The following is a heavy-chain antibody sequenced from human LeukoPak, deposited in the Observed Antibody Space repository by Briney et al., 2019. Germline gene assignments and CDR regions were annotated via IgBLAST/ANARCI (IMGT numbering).Heavy chain of an antibody. Sequence: GASVKVSCKASGYTFTSYYMHWVRQAPGQGLEWMGWISAYNGNTNYAQKLQGRVTMTTDTSTSTAYMELRSLRSDDTAVYYCARDPASFGWFDPWGQGTLVTVSS. V-gene: IGHV1-18*04. CDR3: ARDPASFGWFDP. CDR1: GYTFTSYY. CDR2: ISAYNGNT. J-gene: IGHJ5*02. D-gene: IGHD3-16*01.